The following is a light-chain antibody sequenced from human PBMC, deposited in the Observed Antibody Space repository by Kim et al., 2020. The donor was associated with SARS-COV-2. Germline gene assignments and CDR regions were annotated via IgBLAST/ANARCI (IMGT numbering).Light chain of an antibody. V-gene: IGLV1-44*01. Sequence: GTPGQRVTISWSGSSSNIGSNTVNWYQQLPGTAPKLLIYRNNQRPSGVPDRFSGSKSGTSASLAISGLQSEDEADYYCEAWDDSLVFGGGTQLTVL. CDR3: EAWDDSLV. CDR2: RNN. J-gene: IGLJ2*01. CDR1: SSNIGSNT.